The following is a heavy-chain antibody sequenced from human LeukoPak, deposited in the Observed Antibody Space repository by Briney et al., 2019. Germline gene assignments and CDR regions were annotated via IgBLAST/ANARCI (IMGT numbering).Heavy chain of an antibody. V-gene: IGHV3-11*04. Sequence: SGGSLRLSCAASGFTFSDYYMSWIRQAPGKGLEWVSYISSSGSTIYYADSVKGRFTISRDNAKNSLYLQMNSLRAEDTAVYYCARVLLATFWSGYPFWFDPWGQGTLVTVSS. J-gene: IGHJ5*02. CDR1: GFTFSDYY. CDR2: ISSSGSTI. D-gene: IGHD3-3*01. CDR3: ARVLLATFWSGYPFWFDP.